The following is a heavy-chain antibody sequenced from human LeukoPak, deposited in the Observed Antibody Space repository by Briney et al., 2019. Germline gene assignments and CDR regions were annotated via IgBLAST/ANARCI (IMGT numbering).Heavy chain of an antibody. CDR3: AKDSRGGPDYLAAAGYYYGMDV. CDR2: LSGRGSNT. CDR1: GFSFSTYA. Sequence: GGSLRLSCAASGFSFSTYAMSWVRQAPAKGLEWVSALSGRGSNTYYADSVKGRFTISRDNSKNTLYLQMNSPRAEDTAVYYCAKDSRGGPDYLAAAGYYYGMDVWGQGTTVTVSS. J-gene: IGHJ6*02. V-gene: IGHV3-23*01. D-gene: IGHD6-13*01.